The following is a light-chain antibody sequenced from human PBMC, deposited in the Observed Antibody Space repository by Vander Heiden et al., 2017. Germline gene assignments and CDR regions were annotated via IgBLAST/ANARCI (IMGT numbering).Light chain of an antibody. CDR3: SSYTGSNNLI. Sequence: QSALTPPPSASGSPGQSVTISCTGTSTDVGGYNYVSWYQHHPGKAPKLMIYEVSKRPSGVPDRFSGSKSGNTASLTVSGLQAEDEAEYYCSSYTGSNNLIFGGGTKLTVL. CDR1: STDVGGYNY. CDR2: EVS. V-gene: IGLV2-8*01. J-gene: IGLJ2*01.